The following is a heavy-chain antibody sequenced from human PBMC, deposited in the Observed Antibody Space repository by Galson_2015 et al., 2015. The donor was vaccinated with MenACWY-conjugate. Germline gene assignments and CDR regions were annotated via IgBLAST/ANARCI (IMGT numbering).Heavy chain of an antibody. CDR1: GYTFTTCG. Sequence: SVKVSCKASGYTFTTCGISWVRQARGQGLEWVGWIGTNHGTGKYGDTNYAQKFRDRVTLTADTSTSTAYLELRSLRSDDSAVYVWSRDWWCPSGCCYNCFDPWGQGSLVTVSS. CDR3: SRDWWCPSGCCYNCFDP. J-gene: IGHJ5*02. D-gene: IGHD2-21*01. CDR2: IGTNHGTGKYGDT. V-gene: IGHV1-18*01.